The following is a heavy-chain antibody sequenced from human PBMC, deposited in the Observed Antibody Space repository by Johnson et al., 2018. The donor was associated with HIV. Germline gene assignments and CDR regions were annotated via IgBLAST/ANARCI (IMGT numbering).Heavy chain of an antibody. J-gene: IGHJ3*02. CDR2: ISYDGSNK. V-gene: IGHV3-30*14. Sequence: VQVVESGGGLIQPWGSLRLSCAASGFTFSSYAMHWVRQAPGKGLEWVAVISYDGSNKYYADSVKGRFTISKDNSKNTLYLQMNSLRAGDTAMYYCARGGSRITIFGVVTNLGAFDIWGQGTMVTVSS. D-gene: IGHD3-3*01. CDR1: GFTFSSYA. CDR3: ARGGSRITIFGVVTNLGAFDI.